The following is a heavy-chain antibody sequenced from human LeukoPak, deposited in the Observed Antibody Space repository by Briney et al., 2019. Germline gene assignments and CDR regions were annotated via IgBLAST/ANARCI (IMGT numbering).Heavy chain of an antibody. CDR3: ARVLGGSCHFDY. CDR1: GYTFTDYY. Sequence: ASVKVSCKVSGYTFTDYYMHWVQQAPGKGLEWMGWINPNSGGTNYAQKFQGRVTMTRDTSISTAYMELSRLRSDDTAVYYCARVLGGSCHFDYWGQGTLVTVSS. J-gene: IGHJ4*02. D-gene: IGHD1-26*01. CDR2: INPNSGGT. V-gene: IGHV1-2*02.